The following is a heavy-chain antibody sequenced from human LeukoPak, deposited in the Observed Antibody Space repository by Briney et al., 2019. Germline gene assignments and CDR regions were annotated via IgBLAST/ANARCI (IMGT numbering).Heavy chain of an antibody. J-gene: IGHJ6*03. CDR2: IIPILGIA. D-gene: IGHD2-21*01. CDR3: ARASTTVVVVEYYYYYIDV. Sequence: SVKVSCKASGGTFSSYTISCVRQAPGQGLEWMGRIIPILGIANYAQKFQGRVTITADKSTSTAYMELSSLRSEDTDVYYCARASTTVVVVEYYYYYIDVWGKGTTVTVSS. V-gene: IGHV1-69*02. CDR1: GGTFSSYT.